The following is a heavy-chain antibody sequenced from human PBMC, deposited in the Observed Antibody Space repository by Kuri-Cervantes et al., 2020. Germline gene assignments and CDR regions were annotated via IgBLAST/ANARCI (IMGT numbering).Heavy chain of an antibody. CDR1: GFTFSSYS. V-gene: IGHV3-48*02. CDR3: ASLSSKMATTGGY. CDR2: ISSSSSTI. D-gene: IGHD5-24*01. J-gene: IGHJ4*02. Sequence: GGSLRLFCTVSGFTFSSYSMNWVRQAPGKGLEWVSYISSSSSTIYYADSVKGRFTISRDNAKNSLYLQMNSLRDEDTAVYYCASLSSKMATTGGYWGQGTLVTVSS.